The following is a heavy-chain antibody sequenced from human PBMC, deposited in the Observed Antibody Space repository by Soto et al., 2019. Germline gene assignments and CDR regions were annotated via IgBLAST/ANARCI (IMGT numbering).Heavy chain of an antibody. D-gene: IGHD2-2*01. J-gene: IGHJ5*02. CDR3: ARVPYCSSTSCPDWFDP. CDR1: GGTFSSYA. CDR2: IIPIFGTA. Sequence: SVKVSCKASGGTFSSYAISWVRQAPGQGLEWMGGIIPIFGTANYAQKFQGRVTITADESTSTAYMELSSLRSEDTAVYYCARVPYCSSTSCPDWFDPWGQGPLVTVSS. V-gene: IGHV1-69*13.